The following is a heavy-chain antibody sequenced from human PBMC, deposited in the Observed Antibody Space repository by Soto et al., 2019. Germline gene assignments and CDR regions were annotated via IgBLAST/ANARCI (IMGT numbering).Heavy chain of an antibody. CDR3: ARDRVCTSATCGEFDYYYYYGMDV. D-gene: IGHD2-2*01. Sequence: LRLSCAASGFTFSAFAMSWVRQAPGKGLECVSVISGSTGVTYYTDSVEGRFTISRDNSKNTLFLQMNSLRAEDTAVYYCARDRVCTSATCGEFDYYYYYGMDVWGQGTTVTVSS. J-gene: IGHJ6*02. V-gene: IGHV3-23*01. CDR2: ISGSTGVT. CDR1: GFTFSAFA.